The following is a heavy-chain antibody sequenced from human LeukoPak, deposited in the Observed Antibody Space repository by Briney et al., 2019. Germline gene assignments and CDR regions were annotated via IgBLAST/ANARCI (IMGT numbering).Heavy chain of an antibody. J-gene: IGHJ4*02. CDR3: ALTEGHDFWSGYYGY. Sequence: SQTLSLTCTVSGGSISSGSYYWSWIRQPAGKGLEWIGRIYTSGSTNYNPSLKSRVTISVDTSKNQFSLKLSSVTAADTAVYYCALTEGHDFWSGYYGYWGQGTLVTVSS. V-gene: IGHV4-61*02. CDR1: GGSISSGSYY. CDR2: IYTSGST. D-gene: IGHD3-3*01.